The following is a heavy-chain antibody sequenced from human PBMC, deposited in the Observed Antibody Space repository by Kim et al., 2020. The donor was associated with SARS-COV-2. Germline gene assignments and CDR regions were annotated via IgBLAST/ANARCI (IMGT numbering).Heavy chain of an antibody. J-gene: IGHJ4*02. CDR1: GGSISSYY. V-gene: IGHV4-59*13. D-gene: IGHD2-15*01. CDR2: IYYSGST. CDR3: ARLSTEVAAPDY. Sequence: SETLSLTCTVSGGSISSYYWSWIRQPPGKGLEWIGYIYYSGSTNYNPSLKSRVTISVDTSKNQFSLKLSSVTAADTAVYYCARLSTEVAAPDYWGQGTLVTVSS.